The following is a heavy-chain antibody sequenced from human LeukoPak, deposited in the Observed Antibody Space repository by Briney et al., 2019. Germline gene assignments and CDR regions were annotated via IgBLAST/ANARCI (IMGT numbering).Heavy chain of an antibody. CDR2: ISSNGGST. CDR1: GFTFSTYA. Sequence: GGSLRLSCAASGFTFSTYAMSWVRQAPGKGLEWVSLISSNGGSTHYADSVKGRFTISRDNSKNTLYLQMKSLRAEDRAVYYCTKDLYTVTGDYWGQGTLVTVSS. D-gene: IGHD4-11*01. CDR3: TKDLYTVTGDY. V-gene: IGHV3-23*01. J-gene: IGHJ4*02.